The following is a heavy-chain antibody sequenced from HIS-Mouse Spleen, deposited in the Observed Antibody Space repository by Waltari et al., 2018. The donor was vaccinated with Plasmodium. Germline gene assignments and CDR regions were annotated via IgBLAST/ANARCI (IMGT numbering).Heavy chain of an antibody. D-gene: IGHD6-6*01. Sequence: QVTLRESGPALVKPTQTLTLTCPFSGFSLSTGGRCVNWIRQPPGKALEWLARIDWDDDKYYSTSLKTRLTISKDTSKNQVVLTMTNMDPVDTATYYCARHKKRGQLVRGYFDYWGQGTLVTVSS. V-gene: IGHV2-70*15. CDR3: ARHKKRGQLVRGYFDY. CDR1: GFSLSTGGRC. CDR2: IDWDDDK. J-gene: IGHJ4*02.